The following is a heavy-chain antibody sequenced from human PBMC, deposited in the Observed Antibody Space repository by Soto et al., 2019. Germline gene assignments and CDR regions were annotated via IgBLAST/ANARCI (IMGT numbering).Heavy chain of an antibody. J-gene: IGHJ4*02. CDR1: GGSFSGYY. CDR3: ARHRYCSSTSCWKYYFDY. V-gene: IGHV4-34*01. CDR2: INHSGST. Sequence: PSETLSLTCAVYGGSFSGYYWSWIRQPPGKGLEWIGEINHSGSTNYNPSLKSRVTISVDTSKNQFSLKLSSVTAADTAVYYCARHRYCSSTSCWKYYFDYWGQGTLVTVSS. D-gene: IGHD2-2*01.